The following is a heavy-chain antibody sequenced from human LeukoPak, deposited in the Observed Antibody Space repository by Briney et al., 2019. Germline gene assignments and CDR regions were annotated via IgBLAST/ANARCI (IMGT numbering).Heavy chain of an antibody. D-gene: IGHD6-19*01. CDR3: ARGRREGSGWLGWFDP. V-gene: IGHV4-34*01. Sequence: TSETLSLTCTVSGGSIRSADYYWSWIRQPPGKGLEWIGEINHSGSTNYNPSLKSRVTISVDTSKNQFSLRLTSVTAADTAVYYCARGRREGSGWLGWFDPWGQGTLVTVSS. CDR1: GGSIRSADYY. CDR2: INHSGST. J-gene: IGHJ5*02.